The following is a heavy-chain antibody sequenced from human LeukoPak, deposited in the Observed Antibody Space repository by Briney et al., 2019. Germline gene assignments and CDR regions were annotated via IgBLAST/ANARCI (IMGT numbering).Heavy chain of an antibody. Sequence: GGSLRLSCAASGFTFSRYAMNWVRQAPGKGLEWVSYINTDSGDIHYADSVKGRFTISRDNARNTLYLQLSSLRAEDSAVYYCARDTFQPGLIDFWGQGTLVTVSS. CDR2: INTDSGDI. V-gene: IGHV3-21*05. CDR1: GFTFSRYA. D-gene: IGHD2-2*01. CDR3: ARDTFQPGLIDF. J-gene: IGHJ4*02.